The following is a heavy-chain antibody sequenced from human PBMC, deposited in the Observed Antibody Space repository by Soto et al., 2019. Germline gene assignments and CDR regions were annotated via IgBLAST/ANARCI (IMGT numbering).Heavy chain of an antibody. D-gene: IGHD6-6*01. CDR1: GFTFSSYW. Sequence: EVQLVESGGGLVQPGGSLRLSCAASGFTFSSYWMHWVRQAPGKGLVWVSRTNSDGSSTSYADSVKGRFTISRDNAKNTLYLQMNSLRAEDTAVYYCARGDSSSDWFDPWGQGTLVTVSS. V-gene: IGHV3-74*01. J-gene: IGHJ5*02. CDR3: ARGDSSSDWFDP. CDR2: TNSDGSST.